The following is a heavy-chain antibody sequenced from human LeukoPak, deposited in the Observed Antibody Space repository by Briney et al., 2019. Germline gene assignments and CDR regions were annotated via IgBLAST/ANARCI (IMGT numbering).Heavy chain of an antibody. CDR1: GGSFSGYY. D-gene: IGHD3-10*01. V-gene: IGHV4-34*01. Sequence: SETLPLTCAVYGGSFSGYYWSWIRQPPGKGLEWIGEINHSGSTNYNPSLKSRVTISVDTSKNQFSLKLSSVTAADTAVYYCARGRIRYYYGSGSYYKSPIPLYYFDYWGQGTLVTVSS. CDR2: INHSGST. CDR3: ARGRIRYYYGSGSYYKSPIPLYYFDY. J-gene: IGHJ4*02.